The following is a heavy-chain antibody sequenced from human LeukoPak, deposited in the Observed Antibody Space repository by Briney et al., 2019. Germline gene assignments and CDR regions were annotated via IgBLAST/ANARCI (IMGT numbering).Heavy chain of an antibody. Sequence: SETLSLTCTVSGYSISSGYYWGWIRQPPGKGLKWVGSIYHSGSTYYNPSLKSRVTISVDRSNNQFSLKLSSVTAADTAVYYCARAVRDTVSLYYFDYWGQGTLVTVSS. J-gene: IGHJ4*02. CDR2: IYHSGST. CDR3: ARAVRDTVSLYYFDY. CDR1: GYSISSGYY. V-gene: IGHV4-38-2*02. D-gene: IGHD4-11*01.